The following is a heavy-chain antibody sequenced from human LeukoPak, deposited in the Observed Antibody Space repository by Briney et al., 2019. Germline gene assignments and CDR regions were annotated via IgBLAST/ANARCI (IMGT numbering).Heavy chain of an antibody. CDR1: GFTFSGFA. V-gene: IGHV3-30*03. J-gene: IGHJ4*02. D-gene: IGHD5-24*01. Sequence: GGSLRLSCVASGFTFSGFAMHWFRQPPGKGLEWLAVTSYDGSDKYYADSVRGRFAISRDNSKNTVYLQLNSPRPEDTATYYCTRGDYRNYKNYPFDSWGQGTLVTVSS. CDR3: TRGDYRNYKNYPFDS. CDR2: TSYDGSDK.